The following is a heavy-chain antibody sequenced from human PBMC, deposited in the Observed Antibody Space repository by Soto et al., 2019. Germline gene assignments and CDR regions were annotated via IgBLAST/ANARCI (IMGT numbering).Heavy chain of an antibody. D-gene: IGHD3-10*01. CDR2: IWYDGSNK. CDR3: AREDYGSGSFDY. V-gene: IGHV3-33*01. CDR1: EFTFSSYG. Sequence: QVQLVESGGGVVQPGRSLRLSCAASEFTFSSYGMHWVRQAPGKGLEWVAVIWYDGSNKYYADSVKGRFTISRDNSKNTLYLQMNSRRAEDTAVYYCAREDYGSGSFDYWGQGTLVTVSS. J-gene: IGHJ4*02.